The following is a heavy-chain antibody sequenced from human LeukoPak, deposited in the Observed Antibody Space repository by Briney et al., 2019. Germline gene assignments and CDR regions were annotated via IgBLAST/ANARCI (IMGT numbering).Heavy chain of an antibody. CDR2: INPSGGST. CDR1: GYTFTSYY. V-gene: IGHV1-46*01. J-gene: IGHJ3*02. Sequence: ASVKVSCKASGYTFTSYYMHWVRQAPGQGLEWMGIINPSGGSTSYAQKFQGRVTMTRDTSTSTVYMDLSSLRSEDTAVYYCARDHSSQGAFDIWGQGTMVTVSS. D-gene: IGHD2-2*01. CDR3: ARDHSSQGAFDI.